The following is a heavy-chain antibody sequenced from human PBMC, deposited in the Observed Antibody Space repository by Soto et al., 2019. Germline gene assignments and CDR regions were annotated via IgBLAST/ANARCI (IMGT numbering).Heavy chain of an antibody. D-gene: IGHD1-7*01. CDR1: GGSFSGYY. Sequence: SETLSLTCAVYGGSFSGYYWSWIRQPPGKGPEWIGEINHSGSTNYNPSLKSRVTISVDTSKNQFSLKVTSLTAADTAVYYCASRDPGTSVDYWGQGTLVTVSS. V-gene: IGHV4-34*01. CDR3: ASRDPGTSVDY. J-gene: IGHJ4*02. CDR2: INHSGST.